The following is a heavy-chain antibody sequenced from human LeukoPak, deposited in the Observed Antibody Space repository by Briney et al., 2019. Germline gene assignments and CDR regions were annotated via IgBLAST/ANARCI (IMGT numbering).Heavy chain of an antibody. J-gene: IGHJ3*02. CDR2: TYYRSKWYN. V-gene: IGHV6-1*01. CDR3: TRLGLGGAFDI. D-gene: IGHD2-15*01. Sequence: SQTLSLTCAISGDSVSSNSAVWNWIRQSPSRGLEWLGRTYYRSKWYNDYAVSVKSRITIKPDTSKNQFSLQLNSATPEDTAVYYCTRLGLGGAFDIWGQGTMVTVSS. CDR1: GDSVSSNSAV.